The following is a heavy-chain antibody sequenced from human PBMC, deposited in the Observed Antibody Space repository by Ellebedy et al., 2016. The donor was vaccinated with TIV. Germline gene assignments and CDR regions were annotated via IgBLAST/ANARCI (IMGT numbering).Heavy chain of an antibody. CDR3: SREWQLWSSGLDS. D-gene: IGHD5-18*01. J-gene: IGHJ4*02. CDR2: ISPNTGAT. CDR1: GYTFTAYF. V-gene: IGHV1-2*02. Sequence: ASVKVSXXASGYTFTAYFIHWVRQAPGQGLQWVGWISPNTGATFYAQKFHGRVTMTRDTSLNTAYMELSSPRSDDTAVYYCSREWQLWSSGLDSWGQGTLVTVSS.